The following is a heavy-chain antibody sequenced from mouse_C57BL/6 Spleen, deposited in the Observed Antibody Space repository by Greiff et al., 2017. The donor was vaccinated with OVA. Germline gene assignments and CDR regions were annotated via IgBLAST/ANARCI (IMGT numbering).Heavy chain of an antibody. V-gene: IGHV1-55*01. CDR1: GYTFTSYW. CDR2: IYPGSGST. CDR3: ARRGVSRAMDY. D-gene: IGHD6-2*01. Sequence: QVQLQQPGAELVKPGASVKMSCKASGYTFTSYWITWVKQRPGQGLEWIGDIYPGSGSTKYNEKFKSKATLTVDTSSSTAYMQLSSLTSEDSAVYYCARRGVSRAMDYWGQGTSVTVSS. J-gene: IGHJ4*01.